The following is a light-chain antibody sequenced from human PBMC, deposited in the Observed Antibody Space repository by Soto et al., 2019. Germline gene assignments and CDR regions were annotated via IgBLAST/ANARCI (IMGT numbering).Light chain of an antibody. J-gene: IGKJ3*01. CDR2: GAS. Sequence: EVVLTQSPGTLSLSPGERATLSCXASQSVAANYLAWXQQKRGQAPRLLIYGASSRATGIPDRFSGSGSGTDFTLTISRLEPEDFSVYYCHQYGTAPLTFGPGTKVDIK. CDR1: QSVAANY. CDR3: HQYGTAPLT. V-gene: IGKV3-20*01.